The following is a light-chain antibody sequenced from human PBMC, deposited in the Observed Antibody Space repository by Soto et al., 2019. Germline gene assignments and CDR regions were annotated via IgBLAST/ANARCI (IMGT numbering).Light chain of an antibody. V-gene: IGLV1-40*01. CDR3: QSYDSTLSARYV. CDR1: SSNIGANYD. J-gene: IGLJ1*01. Sequence: QSVLTQPPSVSGAPGQRVTISCTGSSSNIGANYDVHWYQHRPGTAPKLLIFGNNNRPSGVPDRFSGSKSGTSASQAITGLQAEDEGDYYCQSYDSTLSARYVFGTGTKLTVL. CDR2: GNN.